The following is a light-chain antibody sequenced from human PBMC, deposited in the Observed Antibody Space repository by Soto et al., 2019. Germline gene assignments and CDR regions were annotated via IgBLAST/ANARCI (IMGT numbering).Light chain of an antibody. CDR1: QDISNY. CDR3: QQYDNLPLT. CDR2: DAS. Sequence: DIQMTQSPSSLSASVGDRVTITCQASQDISNYLNWYQQKPGKAPKLLIYDASNLETGGPSRFSGSGSGTDFTFTISSLQPEDSATYYCQQYDNLPLTFGGGTKVEIK. V-gene: IGKV1-33*01. J-gene: IGKJ4*01.